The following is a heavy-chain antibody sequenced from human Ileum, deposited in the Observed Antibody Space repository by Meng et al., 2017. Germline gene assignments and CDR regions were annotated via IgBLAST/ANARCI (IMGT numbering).Heavy chain of an antibody. Sequence: QRLDSGRGLVTPPETLPLPCPVSGGSSSSYDWSWIRQPAGKGLEWIGRIYTSGSTNYNPSLKSRVTMSVDTSKNQFSLKLSSVTAADTAVYYCARDVVPTVTYYYNWFDPWGQGTLVTVSS. CDR2: IYTSGST. D-gene: IGHD4-17*01. J-gene: IGHJ5*02. CDR1: GGSSSSYD. V-gene: IGHV4-4*07. CDR3: ARDVVPTVTYYYNWFDP.